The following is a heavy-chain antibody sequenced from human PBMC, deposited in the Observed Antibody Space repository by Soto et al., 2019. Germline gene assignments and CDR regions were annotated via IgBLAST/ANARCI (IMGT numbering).Heavy chain of an antibody. J-gene: IGHJ4*02. D-gene: IGHD2-21*02. Sequence: QVQLVESGGGVVQPGRSLRLSCAASGFTFSSYGMHWVRQAPGKGLEWVAVISYDGSNKYYADSVKGRFTISRDNSKNTLYLQMNSLRGEYMAVYYCANGVHYCGGGCFSYLGQGTLVTVSS. CDR3: ANGVHYCGGGCFSY. CDR2: ISYDGSNK. CDR1: GFTFSSYG. V-gene: IGHV3-30*18.